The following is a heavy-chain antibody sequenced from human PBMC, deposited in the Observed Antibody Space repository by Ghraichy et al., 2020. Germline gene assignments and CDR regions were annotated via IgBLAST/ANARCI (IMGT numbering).Heavy chain of an antibody. V-gene: IGHV1-2*06. CDR2: ITPDNGGT. CDR3: ARDFSPVMRSSFDYFDY. CDR1: GYTFTGYF. J-gene: IGHJ4*02. Sequence: ASVKVSCKASGYTFTGYFIHWVRQAPGQGLEWMGRITPDNGGTIYAGKFQGRVTMTRDTSISTAYMELNRLTLDDTAVYYCARDFSPVMRSSFDYFDYWGQGTLVTVSS. D-gene: IGHD2-21*01.